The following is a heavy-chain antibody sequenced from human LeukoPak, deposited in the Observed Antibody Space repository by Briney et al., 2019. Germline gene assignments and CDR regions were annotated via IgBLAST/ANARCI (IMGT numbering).Heavy chain of an antibody. Sequence: GASVKVSCKASGYTFTGYYMHWVRQAPGQGLEWMGWINPNSGGTNYAQKFQGRVTMTRDTSISTAYMELSRLRSEDTAVYYCARTPTPLNWFDPWGQGTLVTVSS. V-gene: IGHV1-2*02. CDR1: GYTFTGYY. J-gene: IGHJ5*02. CDR2: INPNSGGT. D-gene: IGHD2-15*01. CDR3: ARTPTPLNWFDP.